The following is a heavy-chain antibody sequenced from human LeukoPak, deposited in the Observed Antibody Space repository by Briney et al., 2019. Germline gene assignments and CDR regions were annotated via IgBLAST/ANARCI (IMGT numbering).Heavy chain of an antibody. D-gene: IGHD1-26*01. CDR2: ISGGGGSI. V-gene: IGHV3-23*01. CDR3: AKGGKWDVTPFDY. J-gene: IGHJ4*02. CDR1: GFTFTSYS. Sequence: GGSLRLSCAASGFTFTSYSMNWVRQAPGKGLEWVSTISGGGGSIYYADSEKGRFTISRDNSKNTLYLQVNSLRAEDTAVYYCAKGGKWDVTPFDYWGQGTLVTVSS.